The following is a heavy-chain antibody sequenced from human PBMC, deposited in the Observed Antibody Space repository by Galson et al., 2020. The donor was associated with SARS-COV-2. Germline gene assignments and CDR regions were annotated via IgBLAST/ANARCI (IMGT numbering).Heavy chain of an antibody. D-gene: IGHD3-3*01. CDR1: GGSISSSSYY. J-gene: IGHJ6*02. Sequence: SETLSLTCTVSGGSISSSSYYWGWIRQPPGKGLEWIGSIYYSGSTYYNPSLKSRVTISVDTSKNQFSLKLSSVTAADTAVYYCARHPGFLDNYYYYYGMDVWGQGTTVTVSS. CDR2: IYYSGST. CDR3: ARHPGFLDNYYYYYGMDV. V-gene: IGHV4-39*01.